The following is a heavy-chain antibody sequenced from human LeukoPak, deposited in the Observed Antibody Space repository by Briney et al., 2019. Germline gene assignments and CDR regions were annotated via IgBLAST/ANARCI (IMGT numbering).Heavy chain of an antibody. Sequence: ASVKVSCKASGYTFASFGITWVRQAPGQGLEWMGWINTHNGDTNYAQKLQGRITMTTDTSTSTAYMERRSLRSDDTAVYYCARDGYRLSGYFYYMDVWGKGTTVTVSS. CDR3: ARDGYRLSGYFYYMDV. D-gene: IGHD2-2*03. V-gene: IGHV1-18*01. J-gene: IGHJ6*03. CDR2: INTHNGDT. CDR1: GYTFASFG.